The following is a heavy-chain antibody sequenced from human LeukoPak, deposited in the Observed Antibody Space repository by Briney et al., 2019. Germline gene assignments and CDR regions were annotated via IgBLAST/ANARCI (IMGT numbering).Heavy chain of an antibody. Sequence: SETLSPTCGVSGDPISSNNWWTGVRQPPGKGLEWIAEIHHSGDNHKNPSLQSRVYISLDKSKKQFSLNLNSVTAADTAVYYCARIYCSGGGCYYFDYWGQGTLVTVSS. CDR1: GDPISSNNW. D-gene: IGHD2-15*01. J-gene: IGHJ4*02. CDR2: IHHSGDN. CDR3: ARIYCSGGGCYYFDY. V-gene: IGHV4-4*02.